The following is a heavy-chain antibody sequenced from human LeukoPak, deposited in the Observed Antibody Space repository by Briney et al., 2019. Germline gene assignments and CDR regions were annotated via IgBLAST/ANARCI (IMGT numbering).Heavy chain of an antibody. CDR2: ISSSGSTI. V-gene: IGHV3-11*04. Sequence: GGSLRLSCAASGFTFSDYYMSWIRQAPGKGLEWVSYISSSGSTIYYADSVKGRFTISRDNAKNSLYLQMNSLRAEDTAVYYCARDKYNWNDVPMDVWGQGTTVTVSS. J-gene: IGHJ6*02. CDR3: ARDKYNWNDVPMDV. CDR1: GFTFSDYY. D-gene: IGHD1-1*01.